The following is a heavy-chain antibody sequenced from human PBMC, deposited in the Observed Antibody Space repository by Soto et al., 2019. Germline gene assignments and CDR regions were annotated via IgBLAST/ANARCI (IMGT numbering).Heavy chain of an antibody. CDR3: ARARTIGLRSSGWERALDY. Sequence: QVQLQESGPGLVKPSETLSLTCTVSGGSISSYYWSWIRQPPGKGLEWIGYIYYSGSTNYNPSLKSRGTISVDTSKNQFSRKLSSVTAADTAVYYCARARTIGLRSSGWERALDYWGQGTLVTVSS. V-gene: IGHV4-59*01. J-gene: IGHJ4*02. CDR1: GGSISSYY. CDR2: IYYSGST. D-gene: IGHD6-19*01.